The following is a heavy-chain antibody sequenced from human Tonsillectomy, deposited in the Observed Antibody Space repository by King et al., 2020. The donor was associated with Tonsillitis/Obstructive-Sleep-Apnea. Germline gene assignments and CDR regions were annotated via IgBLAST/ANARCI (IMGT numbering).Heavy chain of an antibody. D-gene: IGHD2-2*02. CDR3: ARYIVVVAAVIGDLRYSYYMDV. CDR1: GGSFSGHY. Sequence: VQLQQWGAGLLKPSATLSLTCAVYGGSFSGHYWRWIRQPPGKGLEWMGEINHSGSTNYSPSLKRRVTISIATSKNQSSLKLSPVTAADRAVYYCARYIVVVAAVIGDLRYSYYMDVWRKGTTLTVS. V-gene: IGHV4-34*01. CDR2: INHSGST. J-gene: IGHJ6*03.